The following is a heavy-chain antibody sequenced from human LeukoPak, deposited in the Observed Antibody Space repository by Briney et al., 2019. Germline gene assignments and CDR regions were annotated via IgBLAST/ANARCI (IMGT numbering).Heavy chain of an antibody. V-gene: IGHV3-23*01. D-gene: IGHD3-22*01. CDR3: AKDFSIGYSAHFDY. CDR1: GFTFRSHA. CDR2: IYENGGTT. J-gene: IGHJ4*02. Sequence: GGSLRLSCVGSGFTFRSHAMSWVRQAPEKGLEFVSGIYENGGTTYYADSVKGRFSISRDNSKNTLYLQMDSLRGEDTAVYYCAKDFSIGYSAHFDYWGQGALVTASS.